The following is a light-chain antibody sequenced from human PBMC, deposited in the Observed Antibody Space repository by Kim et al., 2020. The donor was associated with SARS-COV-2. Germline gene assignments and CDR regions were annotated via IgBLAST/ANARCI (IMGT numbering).Light chain of an antibody. CDR1: SNDVGGYKY. Sequence: GQSLTSSCTGTSNDVGGYKYVAWYQQYPGRAPKLIIYDVTTRPSVVSSRFSGSKSGNTASLTISGLQAEDEADYYCLSYTRTTTKVFGAGTKVTVL. J-gene: IGLJ1*01. V-gene: IGLV2-14*04. CDR3: LSYTRTTTKV. CDR2: DVT.